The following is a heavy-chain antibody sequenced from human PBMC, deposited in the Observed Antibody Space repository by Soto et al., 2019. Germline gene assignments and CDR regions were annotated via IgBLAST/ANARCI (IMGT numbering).Heavy chain of an antibody. CDR2: ISGGGDST. CDR3: AKDLLMITFGGVIAHFDC. CDR1: GFTFSYYA. V-gene: IGHV3-23*01. J-gene: IGHJ4*02. D-gene: IGHD3-16*02. Sequence: GGSLRLSCAASGFTFSYYAMSWVRQAPGKGLEWVSGISGGGDSTYYADSVKGRFTISRDNSKNTLYLQMNSLTAEDTAVYYCAKDLLMITFGGVIAHFDCWGQGTLVTVSS.